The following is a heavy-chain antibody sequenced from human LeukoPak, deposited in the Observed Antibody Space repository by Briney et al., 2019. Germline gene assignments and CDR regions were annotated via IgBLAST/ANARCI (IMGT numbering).Heavy chain of an antibody. Sequence: ASVKVSCKASGYTFTSYDINWARQATGQGLEWMGWMNPNSGNTGYAQTFQGRVTMTRNTSISTAYMELSSLRSEDRAVYYCARAPPPNTYYYDSSGYRDYWGQGTLVTVSS. CDR3: ARAPPPNTYYYDSSGYRDY. D-gene: IGHD3-22*01. J-gene: IGHJ4*02. CDR2: MNPNSGNT. CDR1: GYTFTSYD. V-gene: IGHV1-8*01.